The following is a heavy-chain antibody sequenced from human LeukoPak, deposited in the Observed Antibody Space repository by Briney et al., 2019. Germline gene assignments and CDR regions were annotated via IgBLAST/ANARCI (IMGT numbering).Heavy chain of an antibody. CDR2: IYHYGSN. CDR1: GYSINSNYY. Sequence: SETLSLTCAVSGYSINSNYYWGWIRQPPGKGLEWIANIYHYGSNYYNPSLRSRVTISGDASKNRFPLTLRSVTPADTAVYYCAILHSWSSTSQYFDYWGEGSLVTVSS. D-gene: IGHD6-6*01. CDR3: AILHSWSSTSQYFDY. V-gene: IGHV4-38-2*01. J-gene: IGHJ4*02.